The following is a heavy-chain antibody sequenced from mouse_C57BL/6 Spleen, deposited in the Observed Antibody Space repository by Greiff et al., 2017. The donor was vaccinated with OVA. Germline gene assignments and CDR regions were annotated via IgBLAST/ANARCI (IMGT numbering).Heavy chain of an antibody. CDR3: ARRPTGSFDY. CDR1: GFTFSSYG. V-gene: IGHV5-6*01. Sequence: EVHLVESGGDLVKPGGSLKLSCAASGFTFSSYGMSWVRQTPDKRLEWVATISSGGSYTYYPDSVKGRFTISRDNAKNTLYLQMSSLKSEDTAMYYCARRPTGSFDYWGQGTTLTVSS. CDR2: ISSGGSYT. J-gene: IGHJ2*01. D-gene: IGHD4-1*02.